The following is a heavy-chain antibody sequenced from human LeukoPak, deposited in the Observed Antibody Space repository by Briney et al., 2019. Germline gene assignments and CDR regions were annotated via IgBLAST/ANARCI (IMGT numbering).Heavy chain of an antibody. V-gene: IGHV1-69*05. CDR2: IIPIFGTA. J-gene: IGHJ4*02. D-gene: IGHD2-21*02. CDR3: AICGGDCREYYFGY. CDR1: GGTFSSYA. Sequence: SVKVSCKASGGTFSSYAISWMRQAPGQGLEWMGGIIPIFGTANYAQKFQGRVTITTDESTSTAYMELSSLRSEDTAVYYCAICGGDCREYYFGYWGQGTLVTVSS.